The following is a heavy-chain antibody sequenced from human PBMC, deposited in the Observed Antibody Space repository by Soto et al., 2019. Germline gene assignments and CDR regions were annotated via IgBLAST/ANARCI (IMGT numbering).Heavy chain of an antibody. V-gene: IGHV1-69*09. D-gene: IGHD2-2*01. CDR3: ATPACAATWCSPSHNLDH. J-gene: IGHJ4*02. CDR2: INPLSGIS. CDR1: GGTLVRHV. Sequence: QVQLVQSGAEVKKPESSVKVSCKTSGGTLVRHVISWVRQAPGQGPEWMGKINPLSGISNYAQKFQDRVTFTAATDSSTAYMELSSLRSDDTAVYYCATPACAATWCSPSHNLDHWGQGTLVTVSS.